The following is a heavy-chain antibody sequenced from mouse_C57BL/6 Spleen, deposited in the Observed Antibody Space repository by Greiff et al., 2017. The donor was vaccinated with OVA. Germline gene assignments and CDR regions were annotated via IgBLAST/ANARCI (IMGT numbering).Heavy chain of an antibody. J-gene: IGHJ1*03. CDR2: IYPGNSDT. D-gene: IGHD3-2*02. Sequence: VQLQQSGTVLARPGASVKMSCKTSGYTFTSYWMHWVKQRPGQGLEWIGAIYPGNSDTSYNQKFKGKAKLTAVTSASTAYMELSSLTNEDSAVYYCTRGRLGPRYFDVWGTGTTVTVSS. V-gene: IGHV1-5*01. CDR1: GYTFTSYW. CDR3: TRGRLGPRYFDV.